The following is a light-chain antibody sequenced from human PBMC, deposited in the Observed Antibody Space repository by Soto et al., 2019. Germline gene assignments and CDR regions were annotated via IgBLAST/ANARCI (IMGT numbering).Light chain of an antibody. CDR1: RGVSANY. J-gene: IGKJ1*01. CDR3: QQYGSSPRT. Sequence: ENLLTHSRGTLSLSPVERTNLXYKTSRGVSANYLAWYQQKPGQAPTLLIYGASIRAAGIPDRFSGSGSGTDFTLTIRRLEPDDFAVYYCQQYGSSPRTFGQGTKV. V-gene: IGKV3-20*01. CDR2: GAS.